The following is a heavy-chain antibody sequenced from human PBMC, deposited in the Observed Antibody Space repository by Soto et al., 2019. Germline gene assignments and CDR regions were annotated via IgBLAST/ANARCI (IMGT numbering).Heavy chain of an antibody. J-gene: IGHJ4*02. D-gene: IGHD6-6*01. Sequence: QVHLVQSGAEVKKPGASVKVACQGSGYGFTTYGITWVRQAAGQGLEWMGWISAHNGNTNYAQKLQGRVTVTRDTSTSTAYMELRSLRYDDTAVYYCARGRDGDYWGQGALVTVSS. CDR1: GYGFTTYG. CDR3: ARGRDGDY. V-gene: IGHV1-18*01. CDR2: ISAHNGNT.